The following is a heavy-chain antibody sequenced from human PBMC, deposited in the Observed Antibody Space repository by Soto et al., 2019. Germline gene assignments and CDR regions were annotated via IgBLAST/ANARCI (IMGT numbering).Heavy chain of an antibody. CDR3: AKEMGDYYDSSGSWFDP. Sequence: GGSLRLSCAASGFTSSSYVMSWVRQAPGKGLEWVSGISGSGDNTYYADSVKGRFTISRDNSKNTLFLQMNSLRAEDTALYFCAKEMGDYYDSSGSWFDPWGQGTLVTVSS. D-gene: IGHD3-22*01. CDR1: GFTSSSYV. J-gene: IGHJ5*02. CDR2: ISGSGDNT. V-gene: IGHV3-23*01.